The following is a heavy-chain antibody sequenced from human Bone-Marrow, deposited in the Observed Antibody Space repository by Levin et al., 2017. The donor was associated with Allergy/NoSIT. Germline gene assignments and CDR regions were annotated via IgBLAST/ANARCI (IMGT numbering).Heavy chain of an antibody. CDR1: GGSISSSNW. CDR2: IYHSGST. CDR3: ARRNSSLVVFAFDM. J-gene: IGHJ3*02. V-gene: IGHV4-4*02. Sequence: SETLSLTCAVSGGSISSSNWWNWVRQSPGGGLEWIGEIYHSGSTNYNPSLKNRIFISVDKSRNQFSLRLNSVTAADTALYYCARRNSSLVVFAFDMWGQVTLVTVSS. D-gene: IGHD2-8*02.